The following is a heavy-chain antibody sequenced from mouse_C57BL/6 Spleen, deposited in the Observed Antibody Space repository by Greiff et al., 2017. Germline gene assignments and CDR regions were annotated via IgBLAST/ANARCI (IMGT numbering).Heavy chain of an antibody. Sequence: QVHVKQPGAELVKPGASVKVSCKASGYTFTSYWMHWVKQRPGQGLEWIGRIHPSDSDTNYNQKFKGKATLTVDKSSSTAYMQLSSLTSEDSAVYYCAISGVYSKGWYFDVWGTGTTVTVSS. CDR2: IHPSDSDT. D-gene: IGHD2-5*01. J-gene: IGHJ1*03. CDR3: AISGVYSKGWYFDV. CDR1: GYTFTSYW. V-gene: IGHV1-74*01.